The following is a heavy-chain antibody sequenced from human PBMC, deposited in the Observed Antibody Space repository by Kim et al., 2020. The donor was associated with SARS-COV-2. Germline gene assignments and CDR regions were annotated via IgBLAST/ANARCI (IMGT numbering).Heavy chain of an antibody. CDR3: AREAPYSGSYHY. CDR2: IWYDGSNK. CDR1: GFTFSSYG. J-gene: IGHJ4*02. D-gene: IGHD1-26*01. V-gene: IGHV3-33*01. Sequence: GGSLRLSCAASGFTFSSYGMHWVRQAPGKGLEWVAVIWYDGSNKYYADSVKGRFTISRDNSKNTLYLQMNSLRAEDTAVYYCAREAPYSGSYHYWGQGTLVTVSS.